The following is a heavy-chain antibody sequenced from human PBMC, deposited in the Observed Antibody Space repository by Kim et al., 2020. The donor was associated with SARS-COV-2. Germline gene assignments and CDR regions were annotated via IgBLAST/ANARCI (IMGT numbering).Heavy chain of an antibody. CDR1: GFIFSTYY. J-gene: IGHJ2*01. D-gene: IGHD7-27*01. CDR3: ARDGPGENWYLDL. Sequence: GGSLRLSCTASGFIFSTYYMNWVRQAPGTGLEWVANIKQDGSEKYYVDSVKGRFTISRDNAKNSLYLQMNSLRAEDTAVYYCARDGPGENWYLDLWGRGTLVTVSS. CDR2: IKQDGSEK. V-gene: IGHV3-7*01.